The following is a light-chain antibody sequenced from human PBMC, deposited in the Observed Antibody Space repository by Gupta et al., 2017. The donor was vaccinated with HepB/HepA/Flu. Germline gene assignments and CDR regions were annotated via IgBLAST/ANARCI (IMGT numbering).Light chain of an antibody. Sequence: ETVLTQSLGTLYLSTGERATLSSSASQSVSSSYLAWYQQKPGQAPRLLIYGAFSRATGIPDRFSGSGSGTDFTLTISRLEPEDFAVYYCQQYGSSLWTVGQGTKVEIK. CDR2: GAF. V-gene: IGKV3-20*01. CDR1: QSVSSSY. J-gene: IGKJ1*01. CDR3: QQYGSSLWT.